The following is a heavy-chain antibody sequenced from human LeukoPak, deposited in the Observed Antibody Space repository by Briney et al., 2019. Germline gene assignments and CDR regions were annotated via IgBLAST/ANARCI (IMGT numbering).Heavy chain of an antibody. V-gene: IGHV4-61*05. D-gene: IGHD6-13*01. CDR3: ARVGSSWYLGWSDYYYYMDV. Sequence: SETLSLTCTVSGGSISSSSYYWGWIRQPPGKGLEWIGYIYYSGSTNYNPSLKSRVTISVDTSKNQFSLKLSSVTAADTAVYYCARVGSSWYLGWSDYYYYMDVWGKGTTVTVSS. CDR2: IYYSGST. J-gene: IGHJ6*03. CDR1: GGSISSSSYY.